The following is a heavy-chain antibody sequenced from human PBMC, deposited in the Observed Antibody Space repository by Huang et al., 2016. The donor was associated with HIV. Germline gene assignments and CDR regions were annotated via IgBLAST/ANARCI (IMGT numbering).Heavy chain of an antibody. CDR1: GYSFDKYW. CDR3: ARQGVVTSLGY. D-gene: IGHD2-21*02. Sequence: EVQLVQSGAEVKKPGESVKISCKGSGYSFDKYWIAWVRQMPGKGLEWVATIYPIDTDPILSPSVQGRVTISADKSISTAYLQLSSLKASDTAMYYCARQGVVTSLGYWGQGTLVTVSS. V-gene: IGHV5-51*01. CDR2: IYPIDTDP. J-gene: IGHJ4*02.